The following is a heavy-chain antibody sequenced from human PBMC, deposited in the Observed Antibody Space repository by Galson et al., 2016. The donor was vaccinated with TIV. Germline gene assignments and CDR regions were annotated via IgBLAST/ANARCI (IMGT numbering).Heavy chain of an antibody. CDR1: GFKFDDYA. V-gene: IGHV3-9*01. J-gene: IGHJ6*02. CDR3: TKARGYSYGSPHDYDYGMDV. Sequence: SLRLSCAVSGFKFDDYAMQWVRQFPGKGLEWVSIISWNSGYSGYADSVKGRFTISRDNAKNFLHLQMNNLRAADTALYYCTKARGYSYGSPHDYDYGMDVWGPGTTVSVSS. D-gene: IGHD5-18*01. CDR2: ISWNSGYS.